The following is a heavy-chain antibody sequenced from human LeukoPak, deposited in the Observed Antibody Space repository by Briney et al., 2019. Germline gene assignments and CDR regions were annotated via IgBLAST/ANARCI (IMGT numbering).Heavy chain of an antibody. CDR1: GGSFSGYY. D-gene: IGHD5-18*01. J-gene: IGHJ4*02. V-gene: IGHV4-34*01. Sequence: PSETLSLTCAVYGGSFSGYYWSWIRQPPGKELEWIGSIYSGGSTYYNPSLKSRVTISVDTSKNQFSLKPSSVTAADTAVYYCARRGYSYGFVDYWGQGTLVTVSS. CDR2: IYSGGST. CDR3: ARRGYSYGFVDY.